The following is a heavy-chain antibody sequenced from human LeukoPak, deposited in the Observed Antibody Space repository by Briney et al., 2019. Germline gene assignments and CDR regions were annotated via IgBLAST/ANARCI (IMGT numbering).Heavy chain of an antibody. V-gene: IGHV3-23*01. J-gene: IGHJ4*02. CDR3: AKGQEAYYYDSSGYSGHFDY. CDR1: GFTFSSYA. D-gene: IGHD3-22*01. Sequence: GGSLRLSRAASGFTFSSYAMSWVRQAPGKGLEWVSAISGSGGSTYYADSVKGRFTISRDNSKNTLYLQMNSVRAEDTAVYYCAKGQEAYYYDSSGYSGHFDYWGQGTLVTVSS. CDR2: ISGSGGST.